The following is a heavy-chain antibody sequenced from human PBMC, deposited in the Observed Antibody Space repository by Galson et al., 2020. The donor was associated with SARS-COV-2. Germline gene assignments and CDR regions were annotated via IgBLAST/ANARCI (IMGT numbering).Heavy chain of an antibody. CDR1: GFSLSTNEVG. J-gene: IGHJ4*02. D-gene: IGHD1-1*01. Sequence: KMSGPTLVKPTQTLTLTCTFSGFSLSTNEVGVGWIRQPPGKALEWLALIYWDGDNRYSPSLKSRLTITKDTSKNQVVLTMTNMDPVDTATYYCAHNKMSQLAGEDFDYWGQGTLVTVSS. CDR3: AHNKMSQLAGEDFDY. V-gene: IGHV2-5*02. CDR2: IYWDGDN.